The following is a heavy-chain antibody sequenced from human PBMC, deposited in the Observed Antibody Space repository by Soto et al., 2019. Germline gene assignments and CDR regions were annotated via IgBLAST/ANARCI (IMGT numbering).Heavy chain of an antibody. CDR3: ARVSLSAGGDY. CDR1: GYTFTSYA. V-gene: IGHV1-3*01. CDR2: INAGNGNT. D-gene: IGHD6-13*01. Sequence: QVQLVQSGAEVKKPGASVKVSCKASGYTFTSYAMHWVRQAPGQRLEWMGWINAGNGNTKYSQKFHGRVTITRDTSASTAYMELSSLRSEDTAVYYCARVSLSAGGDYWGQGTLVTISS. J-gene: IGHJ4*02.